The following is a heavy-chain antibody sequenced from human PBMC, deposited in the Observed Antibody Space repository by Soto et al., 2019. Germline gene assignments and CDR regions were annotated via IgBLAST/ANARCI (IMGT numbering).Heavy chain of an antibody. CDR2: INHSGST. V-gene: IGHV4-34*01. CDR3: AGVVAANPVPTYYYCCMDV. D-gene: IGHD2-15*01. Sequence: QVQLQQWGAGLLKPSETLSLTCAVYGGSFSGYYWSWIRQPPGKGLEWIGEINHSGSTNYNPSLKSRVTRSVDTSKNQFSPKLSSVTAADTAVYYWAGVVAANPVPTYYYCCMDVWGQGTTVTVSS. CDR1: GGSFSGYY. J-gene: IGHJ6*02.